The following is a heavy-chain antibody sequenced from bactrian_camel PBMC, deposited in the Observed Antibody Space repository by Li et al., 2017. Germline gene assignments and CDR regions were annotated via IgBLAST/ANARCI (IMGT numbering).Heavy chain of an antibody. J-gene: IGHJ4*01. D-gene: IGHD2*01. CDR3: AATTSSRWSCRGDDWPNY. CDR2: IHAGDDLT. CDR1: GYRFRRNC. Sequence: HVQLVESGGASVQAGGSLRLSCTASGYRFRRNCMGWFRQAPGKEREAVASIHAGDDLTYYADSVKGRFTVSQDNGHTVSLQMNSLKPEDTAMYYCAATTSSRWSCRGDDWPNYWGQGTQVTVS. V-gene: IGHV3S54*01.